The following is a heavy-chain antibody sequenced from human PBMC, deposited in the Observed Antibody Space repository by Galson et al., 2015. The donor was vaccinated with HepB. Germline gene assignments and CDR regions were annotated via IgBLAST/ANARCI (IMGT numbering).Heavy chain of an antibody. CDR1: GIIFDEAY. CDR3: ATGEGGSGWFPDYFNY. Sequence: SLRLSCAASGIIFDEAYMSWVRQAPGKGLEWVGRIKSKRDSGTTDYAAPVKGRFTISRDDSKNTLYLRMDSLKTEDTAVYYCATGEGGSGWFPDYFNYWGQGALVTVSS. J-gene: IGHJ4*02. V-gene: IGHV3-15*01. CDR2: IKSKRDSGTT. D-gene: IGHD6-19*01.